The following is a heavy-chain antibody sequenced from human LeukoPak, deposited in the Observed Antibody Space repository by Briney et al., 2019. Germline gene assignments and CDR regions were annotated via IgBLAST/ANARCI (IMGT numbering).Heavy chain of an antibody. D-gene: IGHD3-3*01. Sequence: SVKVSCKASGYTFTSYYMHWVRQAPGQGLEWMGGIIPIFGTANYAQKFQGRVTITADESTSTAYMELSSLRSEDTAVYYCARAPLGGYDFWSGYYTGYFDYWGQGTLVTVSS. CDR3: ARAPLGGYDFWSGYYTGYFDY. CDR1: GYTFTSYY. V-gene: IGHV1-69*13. CDR2: IIPIFGTA. J-gene: IGHJ4*02.